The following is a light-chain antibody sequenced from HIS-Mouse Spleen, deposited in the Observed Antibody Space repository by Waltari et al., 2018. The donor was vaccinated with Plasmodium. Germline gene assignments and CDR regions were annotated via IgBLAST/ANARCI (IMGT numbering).Light chain of an antibody. V-gene: IGKV1-39*01. CDR2: AAS. CDR3: QQSYSTPWT. J-gene: IGKJ1*01. CDR1: QSISSY. Sequence: DIQMTQSSSSPSASVGDRVTITCRASQSISSYLNWYQQKPGKAPKLLIDAASSLQSGVPSRFSGSGSGTDFTLTISSLQPEDFATYYCQQSYSTPWTFGQGTKVEIK.